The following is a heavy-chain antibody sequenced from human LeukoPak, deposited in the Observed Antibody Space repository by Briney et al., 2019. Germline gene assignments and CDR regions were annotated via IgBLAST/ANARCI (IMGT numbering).Heavy chain of an antibody. CDR3: AKQDYDSSGPDAFDI. J-gene: IGHJ3*02. CDR1: GFTFADFA. CDR2: ITSNGGGT. Sequence: GGSLRLSCAASGFTFADFAMSWVRQAPGKGLEWVSSITSNGGGTPYADSVKGRFTISRDNSDNTLYLQMNSLRAEDTAVYYCAKQDYDSSGPDAFDIWGQGTMVTVSS. D-gene: IGHD3-22*01. V-gene: IGHV3-23*01.